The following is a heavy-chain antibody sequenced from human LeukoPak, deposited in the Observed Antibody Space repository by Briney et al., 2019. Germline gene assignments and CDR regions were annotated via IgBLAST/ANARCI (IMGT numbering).Heavy chain of an antibody. CDR3: AREWQGYRSSRRGDYYYMDV. Sequence: GGSLRLSCAASGFTFSNAWMSWVRQAPGKGLEWVANIKQDGSQKYYVDSVKGRFTISRDNAKNSLSLQMNSLRAEDTAVYYCAREWQGYRSSRRGDYYYMDVWGKGTTVTVSS. CDR1: GFTFSNAW. D-gene: IGHD6-6*01. CDR2: IKQDGSQK. V-gene: IGHV3-7*01. J-gene: IGHJ6*03.